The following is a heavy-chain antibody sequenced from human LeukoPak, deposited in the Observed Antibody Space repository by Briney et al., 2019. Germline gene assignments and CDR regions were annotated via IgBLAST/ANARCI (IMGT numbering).Heavy chain of an antibody. CDR1: GFTFSSYS. CDR2: ISSSSSYI. Sequence: GGSLRLSCAASGFTFSSYSMNWVRQAPGKGLEWVSSISSSSSYIYYADSVKGRFTISRDNAKNSLYLQMNSLRAEDTAVYYCARAEMGGYNNPMIDYWGQGTLVTVSS. J-gene: IGHJ4*02. V-gene: IGHV3-21*01. D-gene: IGHD5-24*01. CDR3: ARAEMGGYNNPMIDY.